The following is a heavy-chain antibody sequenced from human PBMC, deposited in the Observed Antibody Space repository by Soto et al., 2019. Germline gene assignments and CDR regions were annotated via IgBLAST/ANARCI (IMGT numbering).Heavy chain of an antibody. CDR1: GASIRSTDYY. CDR3: VRTAIQGAVAPHWFDR. CDR2: VYYTGST. D-gene: IGHD2-21*02. Sequence: ASETLSLTCTVSGASIRSTDYYWSWIRQAPGKGLEWIGYVYYTGSTYYNPSLMSRLTISVDTSKNQFSLKLTSVTAAETAVYYCVRTAIQGAVAPHWFDRWGQGTQVTVSS. V-gene: IGHV4-30-4*01. J-gene: IGHJ5*02.